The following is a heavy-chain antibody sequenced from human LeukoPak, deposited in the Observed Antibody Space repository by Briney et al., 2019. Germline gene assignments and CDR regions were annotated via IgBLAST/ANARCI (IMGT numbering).Heavy chain of an antibody. Sequence: GGSLRLSCAASGFSFSNYSMHWVRQTPGKGLEWVAVISYDGRNKHYPDSVKGRFTISRDISTDTLWLQMDSLRTEDTAVYYCAKGPLRGTAAAIDYWGQGTLVTVSS. CDR2: ISYDGRNK. CDR1: GFSFSNYS. D-gene: IGHD2-2*01. J-gene: IGHJ4*02. CDR3: AKGPLRGTAAAIDY. V-gene: IGHV3-30*18.